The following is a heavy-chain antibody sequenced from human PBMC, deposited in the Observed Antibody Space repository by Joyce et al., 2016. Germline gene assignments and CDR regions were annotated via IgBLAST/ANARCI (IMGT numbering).Heavy chain of an antibody. CDR2: FSYGGTRD. V-gene: IGHV3-30*18. D-gene: IGHD3-16*01. J-gene: IGHJ4*02. CDR1: GFSAFDSG. CDR3: AKDDGMGF. Sequence: QVQLVESGGGVVQPGTSLRLSCAASGFSAFDSGIHWVRQAPGKGPEWVAVFSYGGTRDDDADSVKGRFTISRDSSKNTLYLHMDSLRPDDTAVYFCAKDDGMGFWGQGTLVIVSS.